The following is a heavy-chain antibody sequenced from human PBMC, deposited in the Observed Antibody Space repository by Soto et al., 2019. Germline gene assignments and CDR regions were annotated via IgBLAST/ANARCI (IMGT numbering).Heavy chain of an antibody. V-gene: IGHV3-30*18. CDR1: GFTFSSYV. J-gene: IGHJ4*02. D-gene: IGHD1-26*01. CDR2: ISYDGSNK. Sequence: QVQLVESGGGVVQPGRSLRLSCAASGFTFSSYVMHWVRQAPGKGLGWVAVISYDGSNKYYADSVKGRFTVSRDNSKNTLYLQMNSLRTEDTAVYYCAKDLRRWERAAGDSWGQGTLVTVSS. CDR3: AKDLRRWERAAGDS.